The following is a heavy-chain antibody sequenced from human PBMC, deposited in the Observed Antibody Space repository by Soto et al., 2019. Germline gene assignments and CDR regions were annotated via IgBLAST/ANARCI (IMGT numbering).Heavy chain of an antibody. J-gene: IGHJ6*02. CDR1: GYTFTSYA. D-gene: IGHD3-3*01. V-gene: IGHV7-4-1*01. Sequence: ASVKVSCKASGYTFTSYAMNWVRQAPGQGLEWMGWINTNTGNPTYAQGFTGRFVFSLDTSVSTAYLQICSLKAEDTAVYYCARQRKYYDFWSGPIAPPYYGMDVWGQGTKVTVSS. CDR3: ARQRKYYDFWSGPIAPPYYGMDV. CDR2: INTNTGNP.